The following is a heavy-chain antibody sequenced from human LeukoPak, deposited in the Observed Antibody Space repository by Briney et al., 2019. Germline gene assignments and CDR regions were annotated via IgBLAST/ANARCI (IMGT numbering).Heavy chain of an antibody. V-gene: IGHV1-69-2*01. CDR2: VDPEDGET. CDR1: GYTFTHYY. J-gene: IGHJ4*02. D-gene: IGHD3-10*01. CDR3: ATITMVRGVSYYFDY. Sequence: ASVKISCKVSGYTFTHYYMHWVPQAPGKGLEWMGLVDPEDGETIYAEKFQGRVTITADTSTDTAYMELSSLRSEDTAVYYCATITMVRGVSYYFDYWGQGTLVTVSS.